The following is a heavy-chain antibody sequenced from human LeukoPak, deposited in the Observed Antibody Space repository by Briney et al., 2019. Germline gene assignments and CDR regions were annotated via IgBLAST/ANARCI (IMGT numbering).Heavy chain of an antibody. V-gene: IGHV3-11*01. Sequence: MTGGSLRLSCAASGFTFSDYYMSWIRQAPGKGLEGVSYISSSGSTIYYADSVKGRFTISRDNAKNSLYLQMNSLRAEDTAVYYCARGRETRPPPGVRGAFDIWGQGTMVTVSS. D-gene: IGHD3-10*01. CDR2: ISSSGSTI. J-gene: IGHJ3*02. CDR3: ARGRETRPPPGVRGAFDI. CDR1: GFTFSDYY.